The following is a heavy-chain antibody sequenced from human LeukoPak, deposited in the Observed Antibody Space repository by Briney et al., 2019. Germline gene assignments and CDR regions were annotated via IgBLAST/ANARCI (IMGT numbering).Heavy chain of an antibody. CDR2: ISGSGGST. D-gene: IGHD3-10*01. CDR3: ARVWFGALDV. J-gene: IGHJ6*02. Sequence: GGSLRLSCAASGFTFTSSAMNWVRQAPGKGLEWVSGISGSGGSTYYADSVKGRFTISRDNSKNTLYLQMNSLRAEDTAVYYCARVWFGALDVWGQGTTVTVSS. CDR1: GFTFTSSA. V-gene: IGHV3-23*01.